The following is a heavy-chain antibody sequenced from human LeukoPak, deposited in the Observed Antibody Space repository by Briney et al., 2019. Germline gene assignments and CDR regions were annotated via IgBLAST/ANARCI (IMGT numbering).Heavy chain of an antibody. D-gene: IGHD3-22*01. J-gene: IGHJ4*02. V-gene: IGHV3-53*01. CDR1: GFTVSSNY. Sequence: GGSLRLSCAASGFTVSSNYMSWVRQAPGKGLEWVSFIYSGGSTHYSDSVKGRFTISRDNSKNTLYLQMNSLRAEDTAVYYCARRAGDYSHPYDYWGQGTLVTVS. CDR3: ARRAGDYSHPYDY. CDR2: IYSGGST.